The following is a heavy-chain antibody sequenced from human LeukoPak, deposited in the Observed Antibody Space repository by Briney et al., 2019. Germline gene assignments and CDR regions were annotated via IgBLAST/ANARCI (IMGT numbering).Heavy chain of an antibody. J-gene: IGHJ5*02. CDR3: ARVFGGYSGYDKTNWFDP. V-gene: IGHV1-18*04. Sequence: ASVKVSCKASGYTVTGYYMHWVRQAPGQGLEWMGWISAYNGNTNYAQKLQGRVTMTTDTSTSTAYMELRSLRSDDTAVYYCARVFGGYSGYDKTNWFDPWGQGTLVTVSS. CDR1: GYTVTGYY. CDR2: ISAYNGNT. D-gene: IGHD5-12*01.